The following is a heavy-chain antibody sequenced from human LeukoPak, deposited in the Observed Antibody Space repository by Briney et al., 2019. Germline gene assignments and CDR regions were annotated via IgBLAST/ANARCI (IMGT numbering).Heavy chain of an antibody. Sequence: ASVKVSCKASGYTFTGYYMHWVRQAPGQGLEWMGRINPNSGGTNYARKFQGRVTMTRDTSISTAYMELSRLRSDDTAVYYCASLSIVVVPAATGLDVWGQGTTVTVSS. D-gene: IGHD2-2*01. CDR1: GYTFTGYY. CDR3: ASLSIVVVPAATGLDV. V-gene: IGHV1-2*06. J-gene: IGHJ6*02. CDR2: INPNSGGT.